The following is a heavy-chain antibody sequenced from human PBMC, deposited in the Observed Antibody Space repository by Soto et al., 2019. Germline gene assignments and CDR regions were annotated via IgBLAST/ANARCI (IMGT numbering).Heavy chain of an antibody. D-gene: IGHD3-10*01. CDR3: ARGGDYYGSGTRGGMDV. J-gene: IGHJ6*02. CDR2: MNPNSGNT. V-gene: IGHV1-8*01. CDR1: GYTFTSYD. Sequence: ASVKVSCKXSGYTFTSYDINWVRQATGQGLEWMGWMNPNSGNTGYAQKFQGRVTMTRNTSISTAYMELSSLRSEDTAVYYCARGGDYYGSGTRGGMDVWGQGTTVTVSS.